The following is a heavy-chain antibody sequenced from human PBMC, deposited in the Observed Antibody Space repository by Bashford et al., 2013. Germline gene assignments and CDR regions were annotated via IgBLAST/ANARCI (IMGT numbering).Heavy chain of an antibody. D-gene: IGHD1-26*01. CDR1: GLTFSNAW. Sequence: GSLRLSCAVSGLTFSNAWMSWVRQAPGRGLEWVGRIKSRTDGATTEYAASVKGRFTISTDDFRGITYLQMNSLKTEDTAVYYCSRDASGSYYSSQLDSWGPGTLVTVSS. J-gene: IGHJ4*02. V-gene: IGHV3-15*01. CDR3: SRDASGSYYSSQLDS. CDR2: IKSRTDGATT.